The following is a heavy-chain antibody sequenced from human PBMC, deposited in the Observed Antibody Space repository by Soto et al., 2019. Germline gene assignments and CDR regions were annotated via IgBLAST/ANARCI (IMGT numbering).Heavy chain of an antibody. V-gene: IGHV1-69*13. CDR3: ARSTVRGSTDV. Sequence: ASLKVSCKASGGTFSIYAISWVRQAPGQGLEWMGGIIPIFGTANYAQKFQGRVTITADESTSTAYMELSSLRSEDTAVYYCARSTVRGSTDVWGQGTTVTVSS. J-gene: IGHJ6*02. D-gene: IGHD3-16*01. CDR1: GGTFSIYA. CDR2: IIPIFGTA.